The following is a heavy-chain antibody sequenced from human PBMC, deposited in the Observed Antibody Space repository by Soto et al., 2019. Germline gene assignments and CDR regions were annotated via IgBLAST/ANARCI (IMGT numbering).Heavy chain of an antibody. Sequence: SETLSLTCTVSGGSISSGGYYWSWIRQHPGKGLEWIGYIYYSGSTYYNPSLKNRVTISVDTSKNQFSLKLSSVTAADTAVYYCARAPYYDILTGTRTLCYFDYWGQGTLVTVSS. CDR1: GGSISSGGYY. CDR2: IYYSGST. V-gene: IGHV4-31*03. CDR3: ARAPYYDILTGTRTLCYFDY. D-gene: IGHD3-9*01. J-gene: IGHJ4*02.